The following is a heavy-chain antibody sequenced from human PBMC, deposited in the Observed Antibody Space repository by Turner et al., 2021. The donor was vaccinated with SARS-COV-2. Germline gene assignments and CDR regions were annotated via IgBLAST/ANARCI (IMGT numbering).Heavy chain of an antibody. J-gene: IGHJ5*02. CDR3: ARRQRGYSCDTPFDP. CDR1: GGSISSSSYY. V-gene: IGHV4-39*01. CDR2: IYYSGST. D-gene: IGHD3-22*01. Sequence: QLQLQESGPGLVKPSETLSLTCTVSGGSISSSSYYWGWIRQPPGKGLEWIGSIYYSGSTYYNPSLKSRVTIFVDTSKNQFSLKLSSVTAADTAVYYCARRQRGYSCDTPFDPWGQGTLVTVSS.